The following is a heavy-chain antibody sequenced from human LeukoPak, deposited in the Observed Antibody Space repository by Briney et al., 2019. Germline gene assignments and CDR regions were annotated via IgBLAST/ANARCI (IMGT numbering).Heavy chain of an antibody. J-gene: IGHJ5*02. CDR3: PKDREQWTPRYCFGP. D-gene: IGHD6-19*01. CDR2: ISGSGGTK. CDR1: SHTFSNYA. V-gene: IGHV3-23*01. Sequence: PGGSLILSCAASSHTFSNYAMSWGRQAPGKGLEWVSTISGSGGTKYYADSVEGRFTISRDNYKNTLYLQMSSLRAEDQAIYYWPKDREQWTPRYCFGPWGQGTLVTVSS.